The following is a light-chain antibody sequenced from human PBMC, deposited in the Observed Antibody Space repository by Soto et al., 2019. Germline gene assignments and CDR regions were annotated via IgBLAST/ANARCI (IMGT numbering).Light chain of an antibody. CDR2: EVD. CDR1: SSDIGSYNL. J-gene: IGLJ1*01. Sequence: QSALTQPASLSGSPGQSITISCTGTSSDIGSYNLVSWYQQHPGKVPKVMIYEVDKRPSGVSSRFSGSKSGNTASLTISGLQAEDEADYYCWAYAGSNSYVFGTGTKVTVL. V-gene: IGLV2-23*02. CDR3: WAYAGSNSYV.